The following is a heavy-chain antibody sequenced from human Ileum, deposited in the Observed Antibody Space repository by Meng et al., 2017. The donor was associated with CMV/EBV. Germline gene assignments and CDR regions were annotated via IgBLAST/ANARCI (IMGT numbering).Heavy chain of an antibody. CDR2: IYHSGST. J-gene: IGHJ4*02. CDR1: GYSISSGYY. V-gene: IGHV4-38-2*02. Sequence: SETLSLTCTVSGYSISSGYYWGWIRQPPGKGLEWIGSIYHSGSTYYNPSLKSRVTISVDTSKNQFSLKLSSVTAADTAVYYCARDGGPGYEGLFDYWGQGTRVTVSS. CDR3: ARDGGPGYEGLFDY. D-gene: IGHD1-1*01.